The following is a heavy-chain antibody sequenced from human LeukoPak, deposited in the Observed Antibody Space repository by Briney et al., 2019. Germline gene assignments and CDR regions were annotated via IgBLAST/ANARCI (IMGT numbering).Heavy chain of an antibody. Sequence: GGSLRLSCAASGFTFNNVGMSWVRQAPRKGREWVSSISGSGETTYYADSVKGRFTISRDNSKNTLYLHMNSLRAEDAAVYYCANNRYSSMWRGAFDVWGQGTMVTVSS. V-gene: IGHV3-23*01. CDR3: ANNRYSSMWRGAFDV. CDR2: ISGSGETT. CDR1: GFTFNNVG. D-gene: IGHD6-13*01. J-gene: IGHJ3*01.